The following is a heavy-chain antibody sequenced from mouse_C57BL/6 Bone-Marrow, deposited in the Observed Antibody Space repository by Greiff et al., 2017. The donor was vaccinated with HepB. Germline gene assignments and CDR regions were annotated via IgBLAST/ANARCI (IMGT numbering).Heavy chain of an antibody. CDR2: IDPSDSYT. V-gene: IGHV1-69*01. J-gene: IGHJ1*03. CDR3: ARGRYGYDCGYFDV. Sequence: QVQLKESGAELVMPGASVKLSCKASGYTFTSYWMHWVKQRPGQGLEWIGEIDPSDSYTNYNQKFKGKSTLTVDKSSSTAYMQLSSLTSEDSAVYYCARGRYGYDCGYFDVWGTGTTVTVSS. CDR1: GYTFTSYW. D-gene: IGHD2-2*01.